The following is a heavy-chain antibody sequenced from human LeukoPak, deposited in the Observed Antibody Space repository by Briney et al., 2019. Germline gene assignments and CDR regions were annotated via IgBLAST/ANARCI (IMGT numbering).Heavy chain of an antibody. D-gene: IGHD3-10*01. V-gene: IGHV3-48*03. CDR2: ISDSGSTI. CDR3: AKDITMVRGVFRPKAGPFDY. CDR1: GFTFSSYE. J-gene: IGHJ4*02. Sequence: GGSLRLSCAASGFTFSSYEMNWVRQAPGKGLEWVSYISDSGSTIYYADSVKGRFTFSRDNSKNTLYLQMNSLRAEDTAVYYCAKDITMVRGVFRPKAGPFDYWGQGTLVTVSS.